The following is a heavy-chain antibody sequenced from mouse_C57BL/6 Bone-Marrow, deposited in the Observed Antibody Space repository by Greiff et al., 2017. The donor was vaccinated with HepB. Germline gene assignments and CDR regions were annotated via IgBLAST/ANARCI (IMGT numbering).Heavy chain of an antibody. Sequence: QVQLQQPGAELVKPGASVKMSCKASGYTFTSYWITWVKQRPGQGLEWIGDIYPGSGSTNYNEKFKSKATLTVDTSSSTAYMQLSSLTSEDSAVYYCAREGIIYDGYGGFAYWGQGTLVTVSA. CDR3: AREGIIYDGYGGFAY. CDR2: IYPGSGST. J-gene: IGHJ3*01. D-gene: IGHD2-3*01. V-gene: IGHV1-55*01. CDR1: GYTFTSYW.